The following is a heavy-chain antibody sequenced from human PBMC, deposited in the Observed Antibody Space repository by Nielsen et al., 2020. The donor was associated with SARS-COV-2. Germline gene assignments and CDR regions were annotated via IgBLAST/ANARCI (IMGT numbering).Heavy chain of an antibody. CDR1: GFTFDNYA. CDR2: ISGSSGYI. CDR3: TRAGGLNDY. D-gene: IGHD6-25*01. J-gene: IGHJ4*02. Sequence: GGSLRLSCAASGFTFDNYAMTWVRQAPGKGLEWVSSISGSSGYITYSDSVKGRSTISRDNANNSLYLQINSLRAEDSAIYYCTRAGGLNDYWGQGTLVTVSS. V-gene: IGHV3-21*01.